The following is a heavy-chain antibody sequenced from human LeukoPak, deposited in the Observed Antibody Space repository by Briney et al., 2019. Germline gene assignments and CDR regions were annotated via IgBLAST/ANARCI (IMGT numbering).Heavy chain of an antibody. V-gene: IGHV3-74*01. CDR2: INSDGSTT. D-gene: IGHD6-19*01. J-gene: IGHJ4*02. Sequence: PGGSLRLSCAASGFTLSSYWMHWVRQAPGRGLVWVSRINSDGSTTTYADSVKGRFTISRDNAENTLYLQMNSLRAEDTAVYFCARDGSGWSVDYWGQGILVTVFS. CDR3: ARDGSGWSVDY. CDR1: GFTLSSYW.